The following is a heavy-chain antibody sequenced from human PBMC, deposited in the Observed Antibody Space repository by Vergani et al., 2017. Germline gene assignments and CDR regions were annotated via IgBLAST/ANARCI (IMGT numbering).Heavy chain of an antibody. J-gene: IGHJ2*01. CDR3: ARSLTMVRGSWYFDL. CDR1: GYSISSGYY. Sequence: QVQLQESGPGLVKPSETLSLTCAVSGYSISSGYYWGWIRQPPGKGLEWIGSIYHSGSTYYNPSLKSRVTISVDTSKNQFSLKLSSVTAADTAVYYCARSLTMVRGSWYFDLWGRGTLVTVSS. CDR2: IYHSGST. D-gene: IGHD3-10*01. V-gene: IGHV4-38-2*01.